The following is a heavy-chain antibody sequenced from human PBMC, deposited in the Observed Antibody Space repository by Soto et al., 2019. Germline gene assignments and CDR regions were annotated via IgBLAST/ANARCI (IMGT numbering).Heavy chain of an antibody. J-gene: IGHJ5*02. V-gene: IGHV1-18*01. CDR2: IGAHNGDT. CDR3: ARDWRVAEGFEP. Sequence: QVQLVQSGPAVTKPGASVKVSCKASGYTLNTYGFTWVRQAPGQGLEWMGSIGAHNGDTNYVQNFRGRVTMTVDTSTTTSYMELRSLTSDDTAVYFCARDWRVAEGFEPCGQGTLVTVSS. D-gene: IGHD3-3*01. CDR1: GYTLNTYG.